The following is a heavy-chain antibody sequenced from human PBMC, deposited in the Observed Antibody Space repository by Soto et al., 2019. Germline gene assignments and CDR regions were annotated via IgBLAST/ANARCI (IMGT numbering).Heavy chain of an antibody. CDR3: ARRGRGDIVVVTAFDY. D-gene: IGHD2-21*02. J-gene: IGHJ4*02. V-gene: IGHV3-30-3*01. CDR2: ISYDGSNK. CDR1: GFTFSSYA. Sequence: QVQLVESGGGVVQPGRSLRLSCAASGFTFSSYAMHWVRQAPGKGLEWVAVISYDGSNKYYAVSVKGRFTISRDNSKNTLYLQMNSLRAEDTAVYYCARRGRGDIVVVTAFDYWGQGTLVTVSS.